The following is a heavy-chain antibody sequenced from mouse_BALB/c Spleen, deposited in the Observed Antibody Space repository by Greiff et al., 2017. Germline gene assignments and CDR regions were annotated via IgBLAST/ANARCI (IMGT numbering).Heavy chain of an antibody. Sequence: EVQVVESGPGLVKPSQSLSLTCSATGYSITSGYYWNWIRQFPGNKLEWTGYISYDGSNNYNPTLKNRISITRDTSKNQFFLKLNSVTTEDTATYYCARDALEWTVFDYGGQGTTLTVSS. V-gene: IGHV3-6*02. CDR3: ARDALEWTVFDY. CDR2: ISYDGSN. J-gene: IGHJ2*01. CDR1: GYSITSGYY.